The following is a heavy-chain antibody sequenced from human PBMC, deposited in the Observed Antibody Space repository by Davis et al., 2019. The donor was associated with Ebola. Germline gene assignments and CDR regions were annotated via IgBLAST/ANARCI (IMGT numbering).Heavy chain of an antibody. V-gene: IGHV3-7*03. Sequence: GESLKISCAASGFTFGSYWMSWVRQAPGKGLEWVANVKQDGSEKYYVDSVKGRFTISRDNAKNSLFLEMNSLRAEDTAFYYCASGDGRGRSYDMDVWGQGTTVTVSS. CDR2: VKQDGSEK. J-gene: IGHJ6*03. CDR3: ASGDGRGRSYDMDV. D-gene: IGHD3/OR15-3a*01. CDR1: GFTFGSYW.